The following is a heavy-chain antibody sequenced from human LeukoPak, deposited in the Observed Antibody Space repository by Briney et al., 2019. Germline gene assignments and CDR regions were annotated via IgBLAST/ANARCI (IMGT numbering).Heavy chain of an antibody. CDR2: ISYDGSNK. Sequence: GGSLRLSCAASGFTFSSYAMHWVRQAPGKGLEWVAVISYDGSNKYYADSVKGRFTISRDNSKNTLYLQMNSLRAEDTAVYYCARGGGMDTIRAPFDYWGQGTLVTVSS. J-gene: IGHJ4*02. CDR1: GFTFSSYA. CDR3: ARGGGMDTIRAPFDY. V-gene: IGHV3-30-3*01. D-gene: IGHD5-24*01.